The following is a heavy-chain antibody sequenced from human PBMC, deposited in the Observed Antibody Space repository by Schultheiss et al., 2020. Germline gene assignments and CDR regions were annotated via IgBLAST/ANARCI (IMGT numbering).Heavy chain of an antibody. D-gene: IGHD1-26*01. V-gene: IGHV3-21*01. Sequence: GGSLRLSCAASGFTFSSYAMSWVRQAPGKGLEWVSSISSSSSYIYYADSVKGRFTISRDNAKNSLYLQMNSLRAEDMAVYYCARGGGATVGRAFDIWGQGTMVTVSS. J-gene: IGHJ3*02. CDR3: ARGGGATVGRAFDI. CDR1: GFTFSSYA. CDR2: ISSSSSYI.